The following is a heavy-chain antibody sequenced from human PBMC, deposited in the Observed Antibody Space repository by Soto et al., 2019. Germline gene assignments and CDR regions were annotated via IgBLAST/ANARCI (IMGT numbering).Heavy chain of an antibody. CDR1: GFTFSSYS. CDR3: ARDRVPYYDFWSGYYNGNWFDP. CDR2: ISSSSSTI. J-gene: IGHJ5*02. Sequence: EVQLVESGGGLVQPGGSLRLSCAASGFTFSSYSMNWVRQAPGKGLERVSYISSSSSTIYYADSVKGRFTISRDNAKNSLYLQMNSLRAEDTAVYYCARDRVPYYDFWSGYYNGNWFDPWGQGNLVTVSS. V-gene: IGHV3-48*01. D-gene: IGHD3-3*01.